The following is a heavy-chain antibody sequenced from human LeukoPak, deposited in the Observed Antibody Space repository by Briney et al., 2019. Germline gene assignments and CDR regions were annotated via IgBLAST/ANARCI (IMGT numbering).Heavy chain of an antibody. CDR1: GGSISSGNW. CDR3: ARGQGPHIVVVPAAYGGAFDI. CDR2: IYHSGST. Sequence: KPSGTLSLTCAVSGGSISSGNWWRWVRQPPGKGLEWIGEIYHSGSTNYNPSLKSRVTISVDTSKNQFSLKLSSVTAADTAVYYCARGQGPHIVVVPAAYGGAFDIWGQGTMVTVSS. D-gene: IGHD2-2*01. V-gene: IGHV4-4*02. J-gene: IGHJ3*02.